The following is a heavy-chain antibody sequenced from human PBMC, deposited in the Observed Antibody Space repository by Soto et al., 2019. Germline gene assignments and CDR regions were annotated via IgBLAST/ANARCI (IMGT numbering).Heavy chain of an antibody. CDR3: TTDGFTGIVGI. CDR2: IRSKTSSETR. Sequence: EVQLVESGGSLVTPGGSLRLSCAASGFPFTKAWMTWVRQAPGKGLVWVGRIRSKTSSETREYAAPVKGRFTISRDDSKNMLYLEMNSLKIEDTGVYYCTTDGFTGIVGIWGQGTMVTVSS. D-gene: IGHD3-22*01. CDR1: GFPFTKAW. J-gene: IGHJ3*02. V-gene: IGHV3-15*01.